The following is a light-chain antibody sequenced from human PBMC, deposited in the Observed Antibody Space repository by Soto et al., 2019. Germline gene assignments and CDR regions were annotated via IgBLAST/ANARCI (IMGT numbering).Light chain of an antibody. CDR2: GAS. V-gene: IGKV3-20*01. CDR3: QQYGSSPQT. Sequence: ELVLTQSPGALSLSPGERATLSCRASQSVSSSYLAWYQQKPGQAPRLLIYGASIRATGIPYRFSGSGSGTDFTLSISRLEPEDFAVYYCQQYGSSPQTFGQGTKLEIK. CDR1: QSVSSSY. J-gene: IGKJ2*01.